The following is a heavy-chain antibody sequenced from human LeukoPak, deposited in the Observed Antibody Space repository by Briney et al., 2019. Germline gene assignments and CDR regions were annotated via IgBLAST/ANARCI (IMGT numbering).Heavy chain of an antibody. Sequence: SETLSLTCTVSGGSISSYYWSWIRQPPGKGLEWIGYIYYSGSTNYNPSLKSRVTISVDTSKNQFSLKLSSVTAADTAVYYCARKPERYYYGSGSPLYFDYWGQGTLVTVSP. V-gene: IGHV4-59*01. CDR3: ARKPERYYYGSGSPLYFDY. D-gene: IGHD3-10*01. CDR2: IYYSGST. CDR1: GGSISSYY. J-gene: IGHJ4*02.